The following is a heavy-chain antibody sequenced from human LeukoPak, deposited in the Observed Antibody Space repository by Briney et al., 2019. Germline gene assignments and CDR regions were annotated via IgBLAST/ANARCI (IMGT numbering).Heavy chain of an antibody. Sequence: SVKVSCKASGGIFSSYAISWVRQAPGQGLEWMGGIIPIFGTANYAQKFQGRVTITTDESTSTAYMELSSLRSEDTAVYYCASGLYSNPKYYYYYYMDVWGKGTTVTVSS. CDR1: GGIFSSYA. J-gene: IGHJ6*03. CDR3: ASGLYSNPKYYYYYYMDV. CDR2: IIPIFGTA. D-gene: IGHD4-11*01. V-gene: IGHV1-69*05.